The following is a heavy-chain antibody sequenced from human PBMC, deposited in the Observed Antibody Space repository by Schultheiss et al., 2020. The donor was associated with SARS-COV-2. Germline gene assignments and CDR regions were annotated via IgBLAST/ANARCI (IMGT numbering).Heavy chain of an antibody. V-gene: IGHV3-23*01. CDR3: AVDTSGWSRFDY. Sequence: GGSLRLSCAASGFTFSSYAMSWVRQAPGKGLEWVSGVSGSGGSTYYADSVKGRFTISRDNSKNTLYLQMNSLRAEDAAVYYCAVDTSGWSRFDYWGQGTLVTVSS. CDR2: VSGSGGST. CDR1: GFTFSSYA. D-gene: IGHD6-19*01. J-gene: IGHJ4*02.